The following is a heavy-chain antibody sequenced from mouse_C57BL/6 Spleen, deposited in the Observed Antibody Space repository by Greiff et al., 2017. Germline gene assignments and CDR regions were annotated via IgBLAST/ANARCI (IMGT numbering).Heavy chain of an antibody. CDR2: ISSGSSTI. V-gene: IGHV5-17*01. J-gene: IGHJ1*03. CDR1: GFTFSDYG. Sequence: EVKLVESGGGLVKPGGSLKLSCAASGFTFSDYGMHWVRQAPEKGLEWVSYISSGSSTIYYADTVKGRFTISRGNAKNPLVLQMTSLRSEDTAMYYGAGRGGTPTGWYFEVWGTGTTVTVSS. D-gene: IGHD4-1*01. CDR3: AGRGGTPTGWYFEV.